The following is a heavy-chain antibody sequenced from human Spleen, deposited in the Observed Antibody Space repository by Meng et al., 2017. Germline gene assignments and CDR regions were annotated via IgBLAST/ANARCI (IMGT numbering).Heavy chain of an antibody. D-gene: IGHD2-15*01. J-gene: IGHJ4*02. CDR2: FVNYVDT. CDR3: ASGTPGRSYCDY. CDR1: GYTFTSYG. Sequence: QVQLVQSGAEVKKPGASVTFSCKTSGYTFTSYGISWVRQGPGQGLEWMGWFVNYVDTYPAPKFQGRVTMPTDTHTNTAFMELRSLTSDDTAVYYCASGTPGRSYCDYWGQGTLVTVSS. V-gene: IGHV1-18*01.